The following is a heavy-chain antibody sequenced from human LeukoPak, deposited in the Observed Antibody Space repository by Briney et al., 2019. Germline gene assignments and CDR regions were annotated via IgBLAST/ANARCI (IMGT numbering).Heavy chain of an antibody. D-gene: IGHD5-12*01. CDR1: GFTFSSYW. CDR3: ARDRGYTQDS. Sequence: HAGGSLRLSCAASGFTFSSYWMHWVRQAPGKGLVWVSHIKSDGSSTSYADSAKGRFTISRDNAKNTLYLQMNSLRAEDTAVYYCARDRGYTQDSWGQGTLVTVSS. V-gene: IGHV3-74*01. J-gene: IGHJ4*02. CDR2: IKSDGSST.